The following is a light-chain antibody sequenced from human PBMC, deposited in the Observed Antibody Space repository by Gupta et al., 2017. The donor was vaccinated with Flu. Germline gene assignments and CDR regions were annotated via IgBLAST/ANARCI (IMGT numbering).Light chain of an antibody. CDR2: GAS. CDR3: QHESSSTGT. V-gene: IGKV3-20*01. J-gene: IGKJ1*01. Sequence: ETVLTQSPGTLSLSPGESAPRSCRARQSVSSRYLEWYQQKPGQAPRLLIYGASSRANGVPDRFSGSGCGTEFTLTISRREPEDFAVYYCQHESSSTGTFGQGTXVEIK. CDR1: QSVSSRY.